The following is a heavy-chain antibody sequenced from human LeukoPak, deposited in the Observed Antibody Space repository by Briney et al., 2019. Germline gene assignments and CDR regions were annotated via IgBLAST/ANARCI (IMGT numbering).Heavy chain of an antibody. CDR2: MNPNSGNT. J-gene: IGHJ4*02. CDR3: ARAPSWGGLSSGSYYFDY. Sequence: GASVKVSCKASGYTFTRYDINWVRQATGQGLEWMGWMNPNSGNTGYAQKFQGRVTITRNTSISTAYMELSSLRSEDTAVYYCARAPSWGGLSSGSYYFDYWGQGTLVTVSS. V-gene: IGHV1-8*03. CDR1: GYTFTRYD. D-gene: IGHD6-19*01.